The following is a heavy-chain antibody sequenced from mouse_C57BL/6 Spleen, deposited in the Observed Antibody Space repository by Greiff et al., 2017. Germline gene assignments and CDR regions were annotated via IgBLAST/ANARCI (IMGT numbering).Heavy chain of an antibody. V-gene: IGHV1-80*01. CDR3: ARKRVYYYGSSYEYYAMDY. D-gene: IGHD1-1*01. Sequence: QVQLQQSGAELVKPGASVKISCKASGYAFSSYWMNWVKQRPGKGLEWIGQIYPGDGDTNYNGKFKGKATLTADKASSTAYMQLSSLTSEDSAVYFWARKRVYYYGSSYEYYAMDYWGQGTSVTVSS. J-gene: IGHJ4*01. CDR1: GYAFSSYW. CDR2: IYPGDGDT.